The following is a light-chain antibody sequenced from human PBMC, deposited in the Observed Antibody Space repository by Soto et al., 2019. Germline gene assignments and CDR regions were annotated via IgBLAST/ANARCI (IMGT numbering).Light chain of an antibody. Sequence: EIALTQFPDTLPSSPGLSPTLSCRASQSVRSDYFAWYQQTPGQAPRLLICDASSRAAGIPARFTGSGAGTDFTLTISRLEPEYFAVYCCQHRSNWQAFGGGTKVDIK. CDR3: QHRSNWQA. V-gene: IGKV3D-20*02. CDR1: QSVRSDY. J-gene: IGKJ4*01. CDR2: DAS.